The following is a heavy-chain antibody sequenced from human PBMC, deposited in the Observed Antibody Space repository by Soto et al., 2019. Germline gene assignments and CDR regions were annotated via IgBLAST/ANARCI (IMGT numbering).Heavy chain of an antibody. CDR1: GGSISSGDYY. CDR2: IYYSGST. V-gene: IGHV4-30-4*01. J-gene: IGHJ5*02. Sequence: QVQLQESGPGLVKPSQTLSLTCTVSGGSISSGDYYWSWIRQPPGKGLEWIGYIYYSGSTYYNPSLKSRVTISVDTSKHQFALKLSSVTAADTAVYDCARESGVERGWFDPWGQGTLVTVSS. CDR3: ARESGVERGWFDP. D-gene: IGHD2-15*01.